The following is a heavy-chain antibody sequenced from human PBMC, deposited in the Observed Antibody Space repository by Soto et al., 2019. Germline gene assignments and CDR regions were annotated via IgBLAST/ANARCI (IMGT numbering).Heavy chain of an antibody. Sequence: SETLSLTCTVSGGSITSYYWSWIRQPPGKGLEWIGYIYYSGSTNYNPSLKSRATISVDTSKNQFSLKLNSVIAADTAVYYCARGRIMAGNWGIVVWGQGTRVTVSS. V-gene: IGHV4-59*01. CDR3: ARGRIMAGNWGIVV. J-gene: IGHJ4*03. D-gene: IGHD7-27*01. CDR1: GGSITSYY. CDR2: IYYSGST.